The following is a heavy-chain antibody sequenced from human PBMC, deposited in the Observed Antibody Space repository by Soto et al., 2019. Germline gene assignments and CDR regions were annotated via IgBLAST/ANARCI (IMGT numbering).Heavy chain of an antibody. CDR3: AREIAATGFHF. J-gene: IGHJ4*02. D-gene: IGHD3-9*01. Sequence: QVQLVQSGAELKKPGSSVKVSCKTSGGDFKNYGISWVRQAPGQGLEWMGGIVPVFGSATYGQIFQGRLNITADEGTSTTYMEWSGLKPEDTAVYYCAREIAATGFHFWGQGSLVIVSS. CDR1: GGDFKNYG. CDR2: IVPVFGSA. V-gene: IGHV1-69*12.